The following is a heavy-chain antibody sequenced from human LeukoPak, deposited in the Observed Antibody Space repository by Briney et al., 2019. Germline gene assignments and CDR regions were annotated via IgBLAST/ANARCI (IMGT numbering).Heavy chain of an antibody. D-gene: IGHD3-10*01. CDR2: IYYSGST. J-gene: IGHJ4*02. Sequence: SETLSLTCTVSGGSISSSSYYWGCIRQPPGKGLECIGSIYYSGSTNYNPSLRSRVTISVDTSKNHFSLKLSSVTAADTAVYYCARDQTYSGSGIYTYFDYWGQGILVTVSS. CDR1: GGSISSSSYY. CDR3: ARDQTYSGSGIYTYFDY. V-gene: IGHV4-39*02.